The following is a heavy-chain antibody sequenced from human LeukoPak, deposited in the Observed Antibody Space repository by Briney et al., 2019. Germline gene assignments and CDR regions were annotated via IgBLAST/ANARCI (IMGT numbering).Heavy chain of an antibody. V-gene: IGHV1-2*02. CDR1: GYTFTGYY. Sequence: ASVKVSCKASGYTFTGYYMHWVRQAPGQGLEWMGWINPSLGGTNYAQRFQGRVTMTRDTSISTAYMELSSLRSDDAAVYYCARVLTGLALADYYYYAMDVWGQGTTVTVSS. D-gene: IGHD3-9*01. J-gene: IGHJ6*02. CDR3: ARVLTGLALADYYYYAMDV. CDR2: INPSLGGT.